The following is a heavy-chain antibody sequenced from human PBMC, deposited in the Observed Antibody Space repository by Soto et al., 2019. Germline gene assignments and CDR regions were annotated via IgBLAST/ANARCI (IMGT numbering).Heavy chain of an antibody. D-gene: IGHD3-10*01. CDR1: GFTFSNEW. CDR3: ARPRYYGNYPA. V-gene: IGHV3-7*05. CDR2: IKEDGSEA. J-gene: IGHJ1*01. Sequence: EVQLVESGGGLVHPGGSLRLSCVASGFTFSNEWMAWVRQAPGGGLEWVANIKEDGSEAHYVDTVKGRFTISRDNAKTSLYLQMNSLRAEDTAVYYCARPRYYGNYPAWGQGSLVTVSS.